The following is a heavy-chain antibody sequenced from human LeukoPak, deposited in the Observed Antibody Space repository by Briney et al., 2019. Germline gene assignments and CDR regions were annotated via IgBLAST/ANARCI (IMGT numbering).Heavy chain of an antibody. D-gene: IGHD2-21*01. CDR3: ATTGLLGDIP. CDR1: GFTFSDYY. CDR2: ISKNGKTI. Sequence: PGGSLRLSCAASGFTFSDYYMSWIRQAPGKGLEWLSYISKNGKTIYYADPVKGRFTISRDNAKKSVYLQMNSLRAEDTAVYYCATTGLLGDIPWGQGTLVTVSS. V-gene: IGHV3-11*01. J-gene: IGHJ5*02.